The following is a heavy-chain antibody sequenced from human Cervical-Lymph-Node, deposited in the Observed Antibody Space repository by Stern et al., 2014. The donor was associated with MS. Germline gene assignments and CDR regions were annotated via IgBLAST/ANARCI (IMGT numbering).Heavy chain of an antibody. CDR2: LFANGEK. Sequence: QVTLRESGPVLVKPTETLMLTCTVSGFSLSNARMGVSWIRQPPGKALEWLAHLFANGEKSYSTSLKSRLTISKDTSKSQVVLTMTNMDPVDTATYFCARILYDGAYRGDYWGLGTLVTVSS. D-gene: IGHD3-10*01. V-gene: IGHV2-26*01. CDR1: GFSLSNARMG. J-gene: IGHJ4*02. CDR3: ARILYDGAYRGDY.